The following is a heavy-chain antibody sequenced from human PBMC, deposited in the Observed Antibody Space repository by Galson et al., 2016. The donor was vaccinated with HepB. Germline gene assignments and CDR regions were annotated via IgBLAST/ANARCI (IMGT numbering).Heavy chain of an antibody. CDR2: IKQDGSEK. V-gene: IGHV3-7*03. J-gene: IGHJ4*01. CDR3: AKSSRGYCVGGSCQWFYFDS. CDR1: GFTFSSYW. Sequence: SLRLSCAASGFTFSSYWMSWVRQAPGKGLEWVANIKQDGSEKYYVDSVKGRFTISRDNSKNTLYLQMNSLRVEDTAVYYCAKSSRGYCVGGSCQWFYFDSWGHGTLVTVSS. D-gene: IGHD2-15*01.